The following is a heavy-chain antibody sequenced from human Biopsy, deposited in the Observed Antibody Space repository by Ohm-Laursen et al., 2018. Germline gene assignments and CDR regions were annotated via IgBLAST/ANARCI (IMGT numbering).Heavy chain of an antibody. D-gene: IGHD5-12*01. CDR3: ARLGSGDYFPTFFDF. CDR2: IFYSANT. CDR1: RGSISGSY. V-gene: IGHV4-31*03. Sequence: PSQTLSLTCTVSRGSISGSYWTWIRQSPGKRLEWIGNIFYSANTYYNPSLKSRVTISVDTSKNQFSLKLSSVTAADTAVYYCARLGSGDYFPTFFDFWGQGALVTVSS. J-gene: IGHJ4*02.